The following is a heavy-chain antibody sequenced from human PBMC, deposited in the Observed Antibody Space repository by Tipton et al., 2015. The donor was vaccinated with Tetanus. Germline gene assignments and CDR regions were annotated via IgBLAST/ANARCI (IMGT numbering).Heavy chain of an antibody. D-gene: IGHD2-8*01. CDR1: GDSMTRYY. CDR2: IFASGST. V-gene: IGHV4-4*08. J-gene: IGHJ5*02. CDR3: ARRLIQNWFDP. Sequence: TLSLTCTVSGDSMTRYYWSRIRQPPGKGLEWISYIFASGSTNYNPALKSRVTISMDTSKNQISLNLTSVTAADTAVYYCARRLIQNWFDPWGQGALVTVSS.